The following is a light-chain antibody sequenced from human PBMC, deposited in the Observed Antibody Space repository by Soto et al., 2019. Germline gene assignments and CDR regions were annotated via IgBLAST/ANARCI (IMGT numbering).Light chain of an antibody. V-gene: IGLV2-14*01. CDR2: EVC. Sequence: QSALSQPASVSGSPGQSITISCTGTRSDVGSYNYVAWYQQFPGKTPKLMIYEVCNRPSGVSSRFSGSKSGNTASLTISGLQAEDEADYYCISYTGSDTSYVFGTGTKVTVL. J-gene: IGLJ1*01. CDR3: ISYTGSDTSYV. CDR1: RSDVGSYNY.